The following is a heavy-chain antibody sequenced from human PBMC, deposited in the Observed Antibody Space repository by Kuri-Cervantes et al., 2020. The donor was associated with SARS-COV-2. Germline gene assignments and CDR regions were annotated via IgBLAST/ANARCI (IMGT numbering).Heavy chain of an antibody. Sequence: ASVKVSCKASGYTSTSYDINWVRQATGQGLEWMGWMNPNSGNTGYAQKFQGRVTITRNTSISTAYMELSSLRSEDTAVYYCASRRGYSYGIAVGDAFDIWGQGTMVTVSS. CDR1: GYTSTSYD. CDR2: MNPNSGNT. CDR3: ASRRGYSYGIAVGDAFDI. V-gene: IGHV1-8*03. D-gene: IGHD5-18*01. J-gene: IGHJ3*02.